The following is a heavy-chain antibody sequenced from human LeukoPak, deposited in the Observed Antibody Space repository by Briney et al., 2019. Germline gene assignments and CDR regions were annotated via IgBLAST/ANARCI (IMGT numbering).Heavy chain of an antibody. J-gene: IGHJ4*02. D-gene: IGHD3-10*01. V-gene: IGHV4-59*05. Sequence: PSETLSLTCSVSGGSIRSYYWSWIRQPPGKGLEWIGSIYYSGSTYYNPSLKSRVTISVDTSKNQFSLKLSSVTAADTAVYYCASDYGSGSYYNFWGQGTLVTVSS. CDR3: ASDYGSGSYYNF. CDR2: IYYSGST. CDR1: GGSIRSYY.